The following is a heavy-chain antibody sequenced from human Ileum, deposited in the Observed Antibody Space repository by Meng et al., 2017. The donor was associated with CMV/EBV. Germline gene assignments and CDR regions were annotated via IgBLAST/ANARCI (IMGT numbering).Heavy chain of an antibody. CDR2: ISSSGSTI. Sequence: GESLKISCAASGFTFSSYEMNWVRQAPGKGLEWVSYISSSGSTIYYADSVKGRFTISRDNAKNSLYLQMNSLRAEDTAVYYCATSASSTSCYRRDSYYYYGMDVWGRGTTVTVSS. CDR3: ATSASSTSCYRRDSYYYYGMDV. J-gene: IGHJ6*02. V-gene: IGHV3-48*03. D-gene: IGHD2-2*02. CDR1: GFTFSSYE.